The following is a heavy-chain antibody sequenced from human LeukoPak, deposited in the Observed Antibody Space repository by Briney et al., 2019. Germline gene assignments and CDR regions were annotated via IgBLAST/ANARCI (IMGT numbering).Heavy chain of an antibody. CDR2: ISAYNGNT. CDR1: GYTFTSYG. CDR3: AREGQQLVTGWDYYYGMDV. V-gene: IGHV1-18*01. Sequence: ASVKVSCKASGYTFTSYGVSWVRQAPGQGLEWMGWISAYNGNTNYAQKLQGRVTMTTDTSTSTAYMELGSLRSDDSAVYCCAREGQQLVTGWDYYYGMDVWGQGTTVTVSS. D-gene: IGHD6-13*01. J-gene: IGHJ6*02.